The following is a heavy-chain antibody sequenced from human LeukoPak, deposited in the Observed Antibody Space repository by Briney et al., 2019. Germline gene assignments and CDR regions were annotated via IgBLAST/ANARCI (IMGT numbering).Heavy chain of an antibody. CDR1: EFTFRNYG. D-gene: IGHD5-18*01. V-gene: IGHV3-23*01. CDR2: ISASGGNT. CDR3: AGAQRGYSYRPFDY. Sequence: GGSLRLSCAASEFTFRNYGMSWVRQAPGKGLEWVSGISASGGNTYYADSVKGRFTISRDNSKNTLDLQMNSLRVEDTAVYYCAGAQRGYSYRPFDYWGQGTLVTVSS. J-gene: IGHJ4*02.